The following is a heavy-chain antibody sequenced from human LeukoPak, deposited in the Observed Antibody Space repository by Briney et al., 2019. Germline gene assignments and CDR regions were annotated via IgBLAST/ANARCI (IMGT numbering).Heavy chain of an antibody. J-gene: IGHJ4*02. D-gene: IGHD6-19*01. CDR3: ARDRRFSSGWLFDY. Sequence: GGSLRLSCAASGFTFSNYWMHWIRQAPEKGLVWVSRINGDGSSTNYADSVKGRFTISRDNAKNTLYLQMNSLRAEDTAVYYCARDRRFSSGWLFDYGGQGTLVTVSS. V-gene: IGHV3-74*01. CDR2: INGDGSST. CDR1: GFTFSNYW.